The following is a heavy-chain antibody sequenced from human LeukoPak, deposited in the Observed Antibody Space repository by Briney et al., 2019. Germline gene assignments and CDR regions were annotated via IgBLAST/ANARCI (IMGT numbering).Heavy chain of an antibody. D-gene: IGHD4-17*01. CDR1: GFTFSGSW. CDR2: IDPDANTK. V-gene: IGHV3-7*03. J-gene: IGHJ4*02. CDR3: ARDPAYGALDY. Sequence: TGGSLKLSCAASGFTFSGSWMTWVRQAPGRGLEWVANIDPDANTKNHLDSVKGRFIISRDNARKSVCLQMNSLRVEDTAVYYCARDPAYGALDYWGRGTLVTVSS.